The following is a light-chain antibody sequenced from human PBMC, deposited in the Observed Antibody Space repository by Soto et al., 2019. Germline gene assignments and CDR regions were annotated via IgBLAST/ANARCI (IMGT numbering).Light chain of an antibody. Sequence: EIVLTQSPGTLSLSPGERANLSCRASQSVSSSSLAWYQQKPGQAPRLLIYGASSRATSIPDRFSGSGSGTDFTLTISRLEPEDFAVYYCQQYGSSPYTFGQGTKLEIK. CDR2: GAS. CDR3: QQYGSSPYT. CDR1: QSVSSSS. J-gene: IGKJ2*01. V-gene: IGKV3-20*01.